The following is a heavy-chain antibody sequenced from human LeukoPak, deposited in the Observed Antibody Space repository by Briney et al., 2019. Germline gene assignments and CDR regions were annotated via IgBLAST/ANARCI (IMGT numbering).Heavy chain of an antibody. V-gene: IGHV4-61*01. Sequence: SETLSLTCTVSGGSVNSGTYYWSWIRQPPGKGLEWIGYIYFSGSTNYNPSLKSRVTISVDTSKNQFSLKLSSVTAADTAVYYCARARNSGSYHYWGQGTLVTVSS. CDR2: IYFSGST. J-gene: IGHJ4*02. CDR1: GGSVNSGTYY. D-gene: IGHD1-26*01. CDR3: ARARNSGSYHY.